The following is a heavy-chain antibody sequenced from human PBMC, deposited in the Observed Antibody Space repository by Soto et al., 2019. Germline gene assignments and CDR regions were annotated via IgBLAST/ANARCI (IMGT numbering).Heavy chain of an antibody. CDR1: GYSFTSYW. V-gene: IGHV5-51*01. CDR2: IYPGDSDT. D-gene: IGHD6-13*01. Sequence: PGESLKISCKGSGYSFTSYWIGWVRQMPGKGLEWMGIIYPGDSDTRYSPSFQGQVTISADKSISTAYLQWSSLKASDTAMYYCARSPSSYSSSWYSSWFDPWGQGTLVTDS. J-gene: IGHJ5*02. CDR3: ARSPSSYSSSWYSSWFDP.